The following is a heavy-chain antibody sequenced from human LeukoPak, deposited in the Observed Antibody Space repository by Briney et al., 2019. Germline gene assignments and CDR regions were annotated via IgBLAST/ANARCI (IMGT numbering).Heavy chain of an antibody. Sequence: SETLSLTCTVSGGSISSDNYYWSWIRQPAGKGLEWIGRIYYSGSTNYNPSLKSRVTISVDTSKNQFSLKLSSVTAADTAVYYCARLESGYFDWLRNAGYYFDYWGQGTLVTVSS. CDR3: ARLESGYFDWLRNAGYYFDY. D-gene: IGHD3-9*01. CDR2: IYYSGST. V-gene: IGHV4-61*10. CDR1: GGSISSDNYY. J-gene: IGHJ4*02.